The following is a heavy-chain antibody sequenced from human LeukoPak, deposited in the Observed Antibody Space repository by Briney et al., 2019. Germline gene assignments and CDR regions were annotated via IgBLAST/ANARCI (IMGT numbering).Heavy chain of an antibody. CDR3: ARAASYYDSSGYWAP. CDR2: INPNSGGT. CDR1: GYTFTGYY. J-gene: IGHJ5*02. V-gene: IGHV1-2*02. Sequence: ASVKVSCKASGYTFTGYYMHWVRQAPGQGLEWMGWINPNSGGTNYAQKFQGRVTMTRDTSISTAYMELSRLRSDDTAVYYCARAASYYDSSGYWAPWGQGTLVTVSS. D-gene: IGHD3-22*01.